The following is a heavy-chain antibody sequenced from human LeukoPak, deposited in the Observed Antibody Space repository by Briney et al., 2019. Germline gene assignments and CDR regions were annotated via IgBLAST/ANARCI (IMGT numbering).Heavy chain of an antibody. CDR2: IDVNSGDT. V-gene: IGHV1-2*06. D-gene: IGHD3-16*01. CDR1: GYTFTGSY. Sequence: ASVKVSCKTSGYTFTGSYVHWVRQAPGQGLEWMGRIDVNSGDTYLAQKFQGRITLTRDTSISTDYLELSSLNSDDSAVYYCARYIGGSGWCWGQGALVTVSS. CDR3: ARYIGGSGWC. J-gene: IGHJ4*02.